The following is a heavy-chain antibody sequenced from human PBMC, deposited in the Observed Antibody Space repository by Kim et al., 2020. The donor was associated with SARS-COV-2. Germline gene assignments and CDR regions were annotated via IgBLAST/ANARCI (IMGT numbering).Heavy chain of an antibody. CDR1: GFTFSSYA. CDR3: ARASGGSYYSWFDP. D-gene: IGHD1-26*01. J-gene: IGHJ5*02. Sequence: GGSLRLSCAASGFTFSSYAMHWVRQAPGKGLEWVAVISYDGSIKYYADSVKGRFTISRDNSKNTLYLQMNSLRAEDTAVYYCARASGGSYYSWFDPWGQG. V-gene: IGHV3-30-3*01. CDR2: ISYDGSIK.